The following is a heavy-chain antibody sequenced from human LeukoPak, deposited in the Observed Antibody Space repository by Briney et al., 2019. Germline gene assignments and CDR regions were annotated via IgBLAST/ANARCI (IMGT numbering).Heavy chain of an antibody. CDR3: ARAVWGSYRLFDY. Sequence: SETLSLTCTVSGGSISTYYWSWIRQPPGKGLEWIGEINHSGSTNYNPSLKSRVTISVDTSKNQFSLKLSSVTAADTAVYYCARAVWGSYRLFDYWGQGTLVTVSS. CDR1: GGSISTYY. J-gene: IGHJ4*02. D-gene: IGHD3-16*02. V-gene: IGHV4-34*01. CDR2: INHSGST.